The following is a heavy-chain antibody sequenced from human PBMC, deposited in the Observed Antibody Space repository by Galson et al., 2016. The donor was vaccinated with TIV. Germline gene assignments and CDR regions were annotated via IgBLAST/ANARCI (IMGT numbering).Heavy chain of an antibody. J-gene: IGHJ6*02. CDR2: IIPLFGTI. D-gene: IGHD5-18*01. Sequence: SVKVSCKASGDTISSYVFNWVRLAPGQGLEWMGGIIPLFGTINYAQKFQGRVTITADESSTTVYMELNSLRSGDTGVYYCASDRNTALDTYHQYYGMDVWGQGTTVTVPS. CDR1: GDTISSYV. V-gene: IGHV1-69*13. CDR3: ASDRNTALDTYHQYYGMDV.